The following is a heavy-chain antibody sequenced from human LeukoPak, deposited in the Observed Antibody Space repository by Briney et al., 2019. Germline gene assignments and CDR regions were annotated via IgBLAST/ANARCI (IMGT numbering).Heavy chain of an antibody. CDR3: TRGEIAAAGTKIDY. CDR2: IIPIFGTA. Sequence: SVKVSCKASGGTFSSYAISWVRQAPGQGLEWMGGIIPIFGTANYAQKFQGRVTITTDESTSTAYMELSSLRSEDTAVYYCTRGEIAAAGTKIDYWGQGTLVTVSS. J-gene: IGHJ4*02. CDR1: GGTFSSYA. D-gene: IGHD6-13*01. V-gene: IGHV1-69*05.